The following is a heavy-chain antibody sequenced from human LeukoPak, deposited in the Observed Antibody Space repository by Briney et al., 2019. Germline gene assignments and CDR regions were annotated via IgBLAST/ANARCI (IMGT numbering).Heavy chain of an antibody. Sequence: GGSLRLSCAASGFTFSSYAMSWVRQAPGKGLEWVSAISGSGGSTNYADSVKGRFTISRDNSKNTLYLQMNSLRAEDTAVYYCATSGTYYYDSSGYYPEGYWGQGTLVTVSS. J-gene: IGHJ4*02. CDR2: ISGSGGST. D-gene: IGHD3-22*01. CDR3: ATSGTYYYDSSGYYPEGY. CDR1: GFTFSSYA. V-gene: IGHV3-23*01.